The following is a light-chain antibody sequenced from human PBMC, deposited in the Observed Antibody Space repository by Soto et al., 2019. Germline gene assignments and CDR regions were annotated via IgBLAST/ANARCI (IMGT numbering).Light chain of an antibody. V-gene: IGKV1-5*03. Sequence: DIQMTQSPSTLSASVGDRVTITCRASQSISSWLAWYQQKPGKAPKLLIYKASSLESGVPSRFSGSGSGTEFTLTISSLQPDDFATYYCQQYNSLYIFGQGTRWRL. CDR2: KAS. CDR1: QSISSW. CDR3: QQYNSLYI. J-gene: IGKJ2*01.